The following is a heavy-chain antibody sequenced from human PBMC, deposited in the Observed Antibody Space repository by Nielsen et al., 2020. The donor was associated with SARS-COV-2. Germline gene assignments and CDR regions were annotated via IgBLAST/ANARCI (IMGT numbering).Heavy chain of an antibody. J-gene: IGHJ5*02. Sequence: GESLKISCAASGFTFSNAWMSWVRQAPGKGLEWVGRIKSKTDGGTTDYAAPVKGRFTISRDDSKNTLYLQMNSLRAEDTAVYYCAKDPEFIGPWGQGTLVTVSS. V-gene: IGHV3-15*01. CDR2: IKSKTDGGTT. CDR3: AKDPEFIGP. CDR1: GFTFSNAW.